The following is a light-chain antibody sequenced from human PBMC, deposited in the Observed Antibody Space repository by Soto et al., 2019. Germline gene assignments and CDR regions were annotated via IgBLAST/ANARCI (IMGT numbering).Light chain of an antibody. Sequence: DIQMTQSPSSLSASVGDTVTITCRASQHITNDCAWYQQKAGRAPKCLILLASRLQTGVPSRFSGSGSGTEFTLTFSSLQPEDFATYYCLHYNGYPPVFGQGTKVEIK. V-gene: IGKV1-17*01. CDR2: LAS. CDR3: LHYNGYPPV. J-gene: IGKJ2*01. CDR1: QHITND.